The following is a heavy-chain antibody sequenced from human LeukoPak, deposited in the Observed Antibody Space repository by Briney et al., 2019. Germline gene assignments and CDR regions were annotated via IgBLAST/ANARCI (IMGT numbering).Heavy chain of an antibody. Sequence: PGGPLRLSCAASGFTFSSYSMNWVRQAPGKGLEWVSSISSSSSYIYYADSVKGRFTTSRDNAKNSLYLQMNSLRAEDTAVYYCARSYYYGSGSYFALDYWGQGTLVTVSS. CDR2: ISSSSSYI. J-gene: IGHJ4*02. D-gene: IGHD3-10*01. CDR1: GFTFSSYS. V-gene: IGHV3-21*01. CDR3: ARSYYYGSGSYFALDY.